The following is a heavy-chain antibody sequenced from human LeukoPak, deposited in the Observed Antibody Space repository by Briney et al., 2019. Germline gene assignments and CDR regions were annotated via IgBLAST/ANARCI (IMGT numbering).Heavy chain of an antibody. CDR3: ARDTGQYAPGTPGFTRFDP. CDR2: ISSSSSYI. V-gene: IGHV3-21*01. D-gene: IGHD3-10*01. J-gene: IGHJ5*02. Sequence: GGSLRLSCAASGFTFSSYSMNWVRQAPGKGLEWVSSISSSSSYIYYADSVKGRFTISRDNAKNSLYLQMNSLRAEDTAVYYCARDTGQYAPGTPGFTRFDPWGQGALVTVSS. CDR1: GFTFSSYS.